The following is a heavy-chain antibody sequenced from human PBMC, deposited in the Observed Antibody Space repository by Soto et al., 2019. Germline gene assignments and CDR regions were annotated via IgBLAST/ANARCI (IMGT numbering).Heavy chain of an antibody. D-gene: IGHD2-8*01. Sequence: SLRLSCAASGFTFSSYAMSWVRQAPGKGLEWVSAISGSGGSTYYADSVKGRFTISRDNSKNTLYLQMNSLRAEDTAVYYCAKVDVYCTNGVCYDYFDYWGQGTLVTVSS. J-gene: IGHJ4*02. V-gene: IGHV3-23*01. CDR2: ISGSGGST. CDR3: AKVDVYCTNGVCYDYFDY. CDR1: GFTFSSYA.